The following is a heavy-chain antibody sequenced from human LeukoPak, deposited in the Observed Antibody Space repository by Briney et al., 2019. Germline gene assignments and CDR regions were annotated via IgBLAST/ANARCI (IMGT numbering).Heavy chain of an antibody. CDR3: ARDRVQQQLAHLGNFDL. Sequence: QPGRPCPFPSPSPGAPSGSYSGPGFRQAPGKGLEGVAVIWYDGSNKYYADSVKGRFTIYRDNSKNTLYLQMNSLRAEDTAVYYCARDRVQQQLAHLGNFDLWGRGTLVTVSS. CDR2: IWYDGSNK. D-gene: IGHD6-13*01. CDR1: GAPSGSYS. V-gene: IGHV3-33*08. J-gene: IGHJ2*01.